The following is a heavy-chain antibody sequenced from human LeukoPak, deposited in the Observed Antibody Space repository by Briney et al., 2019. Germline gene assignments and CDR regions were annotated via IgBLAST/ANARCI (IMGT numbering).Heavy chain of an antibody. Sequence: SETLSLTCTVSGGSMNTYYWTWIRQPAGKGLQWIGRIYTSGSTNYNPSLKSRVTISVDTSKNQFSLKLSSVTAADTAVYYCARLGGASFDYWGQGTLVTVSS. CDR3: ARLGGASFDY. CDR2: IYTSGST. V-gene: IGHV4-4*07. CDR1: GGSMNTYY. D-gene: IGHD1-26*01. J-gene: IGHJ4*02.